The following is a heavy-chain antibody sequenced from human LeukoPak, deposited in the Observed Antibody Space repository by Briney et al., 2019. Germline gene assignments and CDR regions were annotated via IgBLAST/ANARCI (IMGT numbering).Heavy chain of an antibody. J-gene: IGHJ4*02. D-gene: IGHD5-12*01. V-gene: IGHV3-48*03. CDR1: GFTFSSYE. Sequence: PGGSLTLSCAASGFTFSSYEMNWVRQAPGKGLEWVSYISSSDCSTYYADSVKGRFTISRDNAKNSLSLQMNSLRVEDTAVYYCARDKYSGFVFDCWGQGTLVTVSS. CDR3: ARDKYSGFVFDC. CDR2: ISSSDCST.